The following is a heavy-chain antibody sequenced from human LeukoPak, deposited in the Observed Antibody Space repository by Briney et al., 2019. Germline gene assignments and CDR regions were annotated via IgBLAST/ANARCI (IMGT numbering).Heavy chain of an antibody. V-gene: IGHV3-33*06. Sequence: GRSLRLSCAASGFTFSSFGMHGVRQAPGKGLEWVAVIWNDGSHEYYADSEKGRFTISRDNSRNTVYLQMNSLRAEDTAVYYCAKDATEYGDSHFDCWGQGSLVTVSS. CDR2: IWNDGSHE. D-gene: IGHD4-17*01. CDR1: GFTFSSFG. CDR3: AKDATEYGDSHFDC. J-gene: IGHJ4*02.